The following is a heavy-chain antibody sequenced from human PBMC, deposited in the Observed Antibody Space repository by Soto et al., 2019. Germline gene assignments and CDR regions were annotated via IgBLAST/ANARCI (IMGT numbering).Heavy chain of an antibody. CDR2: IYYSGST. V-gene: IGHV4-59*01. CDR3: ARDYHSGGAFDI. CDR1: GGSISSFY. Sequence: SETLSLTCIVGGGSISSFYRSWIRQPPGKGLEWIGYIYYSGSTNYNPSLKSRVTISVDTSKNQFSLKLSSVTAADTAVYYCARDYHSGGAFDIWGQGTMVT. D-gene: IGHD6-19*01. J-gene: IGHJ3*02.